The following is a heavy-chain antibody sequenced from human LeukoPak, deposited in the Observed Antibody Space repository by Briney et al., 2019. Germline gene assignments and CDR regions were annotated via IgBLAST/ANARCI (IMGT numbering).Heavy chain of an antibody. CDR1: GYRFTEYW. V-gene: IGHV5-51*01. CDR3: ARLYPGYCSSTSCYCDP. J-gene: IGHJ5*02. D-gene: IGHD2-2*03. CDR2: IFPRDSDT. Sequence: GESLKVSCKGSGYRFTEYWIAWVRQMPGKGLEWMGIIFPRDSDTRYSPSFQGQVTISADKSISTAYLHWSSLKASDTAIYYCARLYPGYCSSTSCYCDPWGQGTLVTVSS.